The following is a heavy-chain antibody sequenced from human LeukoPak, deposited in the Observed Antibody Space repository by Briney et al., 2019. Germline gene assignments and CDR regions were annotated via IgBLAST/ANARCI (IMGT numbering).Heavy chain of an antibody. V-gene: IGHV1-8*01. D-gene: IGHD3-16*02. CDR2: MNPNSGNT. CDR1: VYTFTSYD. CDR3: ARVATYYDYVWGSYRYSDY. Sequence: ASVKVSCKASVYTFTSYDINWVRQATGQGLEWMGWMNPNSGNTGYAQKFQGRVTMTRNTSISTAYMELSSLRSEDTAVYYCARVATYYDYVWGSYRYSDYWGQGTLVTVSS. J-gene: IGHJ4*02.